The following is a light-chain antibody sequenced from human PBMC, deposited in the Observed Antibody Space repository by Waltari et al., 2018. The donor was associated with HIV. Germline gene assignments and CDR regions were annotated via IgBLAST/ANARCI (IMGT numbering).Light chain of an antibody. V-gene: IGLV1-47*01. Sequence: QSVLTQPPSESGVPGQKVFISCSGSTSDIGNNHVYWFQQFPGVPPKVLIYTNNKPPSGVPDRFSGSKSGTSASLAISGLRTDDDSEIYCATWDDTRSGWVFGGGTKLTVL. CDR3: ATWDDTRSGWV. J-gene: IGLJ3*02. CDR1: TSDIGNNH. CDR2: TNN.